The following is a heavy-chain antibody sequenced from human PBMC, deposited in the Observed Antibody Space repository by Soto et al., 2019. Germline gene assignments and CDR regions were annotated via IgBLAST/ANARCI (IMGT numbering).Heavy chain of an antibody. CDR3: ARGTLGIAPADGYFDY. D-gene: IGHD6-13*01. CDR1: GGTFSSYT. J-gene: IGHJ4*02. V-gene: IGHV1-69*02. Sequence: QVQLVQSGAEVKKPGSSVKVSCKASGGTFSSYTISRVRQAPGQGLELMGRIIPILGIADYAQKFQGRVTLTAGKSTRAAYMELSSLRSEDRAVYYCARGTLGIAPADGYFDYWGQGTLVTVSS. CDR2: IIPILGIA.